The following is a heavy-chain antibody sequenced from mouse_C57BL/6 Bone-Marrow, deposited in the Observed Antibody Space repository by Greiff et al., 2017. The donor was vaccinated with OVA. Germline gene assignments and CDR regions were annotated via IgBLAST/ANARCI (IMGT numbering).Heavy chain of an antibody. V-gene: IGHV1-69*01. CDR3: ARYGYYGYGGFAY. Sequence: QVQLQQPGAELVMPGASVKLSCKASGYTFTSYWMHWVKQRPGQGLEWIGEIDPSDSYTNYNQKFKGKSTLTVDKSSSTAYMQLSSLTSEDSAVYDCARYGYYGYGGFAYWGQGTLVTVSA. CDR1: GYTFTSYW. J-gene: IGHJ3*01. CDR2: IDPSDSYT. D-gene: IGHD2-2*01.